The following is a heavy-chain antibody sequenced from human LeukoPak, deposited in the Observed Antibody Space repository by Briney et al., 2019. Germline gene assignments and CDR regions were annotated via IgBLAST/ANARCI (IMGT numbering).Heavy chain of an antibody. CDR2: IIPILGIA. Sequence: RASVKVSCKASGGTFSSYAISWVRQAPGQGLEWMGRIIPILGIANYAQKFQGRVTITADKSTSTAYMELSSLRSEDTAVYYCARDRTLLVGATSNWFDPWGQGTLVTVSS. CDR3: ARDRTLLVGATSNWFDP. J-gene: IGHJ5*02. D-gene: IGHD1-26*01. CDR1: GGTFSSYA. V-gene: IGHV1-69*04.